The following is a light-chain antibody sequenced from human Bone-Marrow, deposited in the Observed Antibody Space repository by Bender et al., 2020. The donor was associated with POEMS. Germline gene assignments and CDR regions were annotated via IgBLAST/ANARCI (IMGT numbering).Light chain of an antibody. CDR1: SSDVATYNL. V-gene: IGLV2-23*01. J-gene: IGLJ3*02. Sequence: QSALTQPASVSGSPGQSITISCTGTSSDVATYNLVSWYQHHPAKAPKLMIYEAIKRPSGVSNRFSGSKSGNTASLTISGLQAEDEADYYCCSYAGYYTVFGGGTELTVL. CDR3: CSYAGYYTV. CDR2: EAI.